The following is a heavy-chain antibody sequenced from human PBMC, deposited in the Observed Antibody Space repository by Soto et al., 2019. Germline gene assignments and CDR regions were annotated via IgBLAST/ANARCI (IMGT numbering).Heavy chain of an antibody. CDR1: GYTFTTYR. CDR3: VRHFGISDEGDC. Sequence: GESLKISCSVYGYTFTTYRIAWVRQMPGRGLEWMGRIDPSDSYTNYSPSFQGHVTVSVDKSINTAYLQWTSLKASDTAVYYCVRHFGISDEGDCWGQGTLVTVSS. J-gene: IGHJ4*02. V-gene: IGHV5-10-1*01. D-gene: IGHD3-10*01. CDR2: IDPSDSYT.